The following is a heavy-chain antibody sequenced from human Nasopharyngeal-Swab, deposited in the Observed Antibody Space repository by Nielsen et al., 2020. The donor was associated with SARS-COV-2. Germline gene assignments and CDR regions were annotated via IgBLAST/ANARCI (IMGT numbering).Heavy chain of an antibody. CDR1: GFTFSSYG. J-gene: IGHJ4*02. Sequence: GESLKISCAASGFTFSSYGMHWVRRAPGKGLEWVAVIWYDGSNKYYADSVKGRFTISRDNSQNTVYLQMNSLRVEDTAVYYCARGGRYCSSTSCSAFDYWGQGTLVTVSS. D-gene: IGHD2-2*01. CDR3: ARGGRYCSSTSCSAFDY. V-gene: IGHV3-33*08. CDR2: IWYDGSNK.